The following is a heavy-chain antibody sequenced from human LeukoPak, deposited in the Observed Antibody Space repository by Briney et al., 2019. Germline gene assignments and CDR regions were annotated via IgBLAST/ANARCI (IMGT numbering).Heavy chain of an antibody. J-gene: IGHJ5*02. D-gene: IGHD3-3*01. CDR1: GYTFTGYY. V-gene: IGHV1-2*02. CDR3: ARDKRDTIFGVAP. Sequence: GASVKVSCKASGYTFTGYYMHWVRQAPGQGLEWMGWINPNSGGTNYAQKFQGRVTMTRDTSISTAYMELSRLISDDTAVYYCARDKRDTIFGVAPWGQGTLVTVSS. CDR2: INPNSGGT.